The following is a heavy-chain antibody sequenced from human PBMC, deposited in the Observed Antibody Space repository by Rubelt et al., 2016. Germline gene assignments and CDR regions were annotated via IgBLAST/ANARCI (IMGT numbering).Heavy chain of an antibody. J-gene: IGHJ3*02. CDR1: GYTFTSYG. V-gene: IGHV1-18*01. CDR2: ISAYTGNT. Sequence: QVQLVQSGAEVKKPGASVKVSCKASGYTFTSYGISWVRQAPGQGLEWMGWISAYTGNTNYAQKLQGRGTMTTETSTSTAYMELRSPRSDDTAVYYCARRDGYNWDDAFDIWGQGTMVTVSS. CDR3: ARRDGYNWDDAFDI. D-gene: IGHD5-24*01.